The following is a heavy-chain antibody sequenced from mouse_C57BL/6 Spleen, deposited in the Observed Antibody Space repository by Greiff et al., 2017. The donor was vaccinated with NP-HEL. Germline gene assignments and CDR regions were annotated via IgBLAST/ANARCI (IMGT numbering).Heavy chain of an antibody. Sequence: EVKLVESGGGLVQPGGSMKLSCVASGFTFSNYWMNWVRQSPEKGLEWVAPIRLKSDNYATHYAESVQGRFTISRDDSKSRVYLQMNNLRAVDTGIYYCTESRIYYGNSHWYFDVWGTGTTVTVSS. D-gene: IGHD2-1*01. J-gene: IGHJ1*03. CDR2: IRLKSDNYAT. CDR1: GFTFSNYW. V-gene: IGHV6-3*01. CDR3: TESRIYYGNSHWYFDV.